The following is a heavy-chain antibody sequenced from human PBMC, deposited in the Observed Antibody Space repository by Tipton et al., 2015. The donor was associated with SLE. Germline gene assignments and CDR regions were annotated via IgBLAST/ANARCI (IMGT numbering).Heavy chain of an antibody. CDR1: GASISSHY. J-gene: IGHJ5*02. Sequence: LRLSCTVSGASISSHYWNWIRQPPGKGLEWIGNIYNNGNTNYNPSLKSRVTTSVDTSRNQFFLKLSSVTAADTALYYCARAKRSSTTWGYWFDPWGQGTLATVSS. CDR2: IYNNGNT. CDR3: ARAKRSSTTWGYWFDP. V-gene: IGHV4-59*11. D-gene: IGHD2-2*01.